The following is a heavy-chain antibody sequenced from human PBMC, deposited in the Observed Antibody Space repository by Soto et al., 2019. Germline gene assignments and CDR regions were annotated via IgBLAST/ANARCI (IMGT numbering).Heavy chain of an antibody. CDR2: INSDGSST. D-gene: IGHD3-3*01. J-gene: IGHJ4*02. V-gene: IGHV3-74*01. CDR1: GFTFSSYW. Sequence: PGGSLRLSCAASGFTFSSYWMHWVRQAPGKGLVWVSRINSDGSSTSYADSVKGRFTISRDNAKNTLYLQMNSLRAEDTAVYYCARGRTIFARTILGYWGQGTLVTVSS. CDR3: ARGRTIFARTILGY.